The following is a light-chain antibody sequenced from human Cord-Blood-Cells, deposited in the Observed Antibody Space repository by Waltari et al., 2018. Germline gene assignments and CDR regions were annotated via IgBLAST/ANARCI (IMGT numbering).Light chain of an antibody. CDR3: QQSYSTPPT. CDR1: QSISSY. J-gene: IGKJ4*01. V-gene: IGKV1-39*01. Sequence: DIQMTQSPSSLSAPVGDRVTITCRASQSISSYLNWYQQKPGKAPKRLIYAASSLQSGVPSRFSGRGSGTDFTRTISSLQPEDVATYYCQQSYSTPPTFGGGTKVEIK. CDR2: AAS.